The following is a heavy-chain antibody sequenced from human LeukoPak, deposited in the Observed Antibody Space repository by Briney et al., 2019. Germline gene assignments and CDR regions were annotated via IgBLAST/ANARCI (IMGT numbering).Heavy chain of an antibody. CDR3: AMYRNYGDRDY. J-gene: IGHJ4*02. CDR2: ITSIGDSYAT. D-gene: IGHD4-17*01. Sequence: GGSLRLSCAASGFTFSGSTIHWVRQASGKGLEWVGRITSIGDSYATAYAASVRGRFTLSRYDSKNTAYLQMNSLKTEDTAVYYCAMYRNYGDRDYWGQGTLVTVSS. V-gene: IGHV3-73*01. CDR1: GFTFSGST.